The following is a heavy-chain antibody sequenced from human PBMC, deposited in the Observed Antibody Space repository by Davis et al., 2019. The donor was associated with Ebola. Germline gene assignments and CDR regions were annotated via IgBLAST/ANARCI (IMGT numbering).Heavy chain of an antibody. Sequence: GESLKISCAASGFIFSSYLMSWVRQAPGKGLEWVSTLGTSADTYYADSVKGRFTISRDNSKNALYLQMNGLRVEDTAIYYCAKDTSNIWFDIWGQGTMVTVSS. J-gene: IGHJ3*02. CDR2: LGTSADT. CDR3: AKDTSNIWFDI. D-gene: IGHD1-26*01. CDR1: GFIFSSYL. V-gene: IGHV3-23*01.